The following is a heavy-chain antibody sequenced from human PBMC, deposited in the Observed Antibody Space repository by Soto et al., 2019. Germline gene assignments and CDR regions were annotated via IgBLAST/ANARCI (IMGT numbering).Heavy chain of an antibody. D-gene: IGHD5-12*01. CDR3: AHRSEVATIFNY. J-gene: IGHJ4*02. Sequence: QITLKESGPTLVKPTQTLTLTCTFSGFSLSTSGVGVGWIRQPPGKALEWLALIYWDDDKRYSPSLKSRLTITKDTPKNQVVLTMTNMDPVDTATYYCAHRSEVATIFNYWGQGTLVTVSS. V-gene: IGHV2-5*02. CDR2: IYWDDDK. CDR1: GFSLSTSGVG.